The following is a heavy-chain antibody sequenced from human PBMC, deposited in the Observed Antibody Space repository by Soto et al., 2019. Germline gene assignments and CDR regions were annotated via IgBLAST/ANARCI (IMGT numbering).Heavy chain of an antibody. CDR2: IIPIFGTA. D-gene: IGHD2-2*02. CDR3: ARGEVGYCSSTSCYTGHAFDI. Sequence: QVQLVQSGAEVKKPGSSVKVSCTASGGTFSSYAISWVRQAPGQGLEWMGGIIPIFGTANYAQKFQGRVTITADKSTSTAYMELSSLRSEDTAVYYCARGEVGYCSSTSCYTGHAFDIWGQGTMVTVSS. J-gene: IGHJ3*02. CDR1: GGTFSSYA. V-gene: IGHV1-69*06.